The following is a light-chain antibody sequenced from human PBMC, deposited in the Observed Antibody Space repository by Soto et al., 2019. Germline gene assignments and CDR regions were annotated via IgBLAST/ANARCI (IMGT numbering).Light chain of an antibody. CDR2: GTS. J-gene: IGKJ5*01. Sequence: EIVLPQSPSPLSLSPGERSTLPCIASQSVKSSYLAWYQHKPGQAPRLLIYGTSSRATGIPDRFSGSGSGTDFTLTISRLEPEDFAVYYCQQYGSSITFGQGTRLEIK. CDR1: QSVKSSY. V-gene: IGKV3-20*01. CDR3: QQYGSSIT.